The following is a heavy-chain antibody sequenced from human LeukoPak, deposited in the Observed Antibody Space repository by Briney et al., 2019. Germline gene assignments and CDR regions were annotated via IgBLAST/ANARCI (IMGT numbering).Heavy chain of an antibody. CDR1: GFTFADHP. CDR3: TRGNWNPGY. D-gene: IGHD1-20*01. J-gene: IGHJ4*02. CDR2: IRGKHYDGTT. Sequence: PGRSLRLSCTAFGFTFADHPMTWFRQAPGKGLEWVSFIRGKHYDGTTEYAASVKGRFAISRDDSKSVAYLQMNSLKTEDTAVYYCTRGNWNPGYWGQGTLVTVSS. V-gene: IGHV3-49*03.